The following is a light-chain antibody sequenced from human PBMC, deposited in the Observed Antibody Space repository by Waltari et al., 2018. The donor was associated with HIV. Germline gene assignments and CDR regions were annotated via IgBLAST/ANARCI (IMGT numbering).Light chain of an antibody. V-gene: IGLV1-44*01. Sequence: QSVLTQPPSASGTPGQRVTISCSGSSSNIGSNTVNWYQQLPGTAPKLLIYSNKQRPSGVPGRFSGSKSGTSASLAISGLQSEDEADYYCAAWDDSLNVYVFGTGTKVTVL. CDR1: SSNIGSNT. J-gene: IGLJ1*01. CDR2: SNK. CDR3: AAWDDSLNVYV.